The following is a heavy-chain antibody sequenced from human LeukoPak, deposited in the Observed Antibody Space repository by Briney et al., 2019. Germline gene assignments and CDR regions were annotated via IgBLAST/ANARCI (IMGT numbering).Heavy chain of an antibody. CDR2: VNNDGSST. CDR1: GFTFSSYW. CDR3: ARGGWGTALDY. V-gene: IGHV3-74*01. Sequence: VGSLRLSCAASGFTFSSYWMHWVRQAPGKGLVWVSRVNNDGSSTICADSVKGRFTIYRDHAKNTLYVQMNSLRAEDTAVYYCARGGWGTALDYWGQGTLVTVSS. D-gene: IGHD1-7*01. J-gene: IGHJ4*02.